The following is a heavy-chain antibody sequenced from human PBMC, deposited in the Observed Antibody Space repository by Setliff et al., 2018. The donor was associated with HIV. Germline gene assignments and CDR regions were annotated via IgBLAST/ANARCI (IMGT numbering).Heavy chain of an antibody. CDR3: ARGRLVAGTPDAFDI. D-gene: IGHD6-19*01. CDR1: GGTFSTHS. J-gene: IGHJ3*02. Sequence: GASVKVSCKASGGTFSTHSISWVRQAPGQGLEWMGGIIPIFGTTNYARKFQGRVTITADKSMGTAYMEMTSLRSEDTAVYFCARGRLVAGTPDAFDIWGLGTMVTVSS. V-gene: IGHV1-69*06. CDR2: IIPIFGTT.